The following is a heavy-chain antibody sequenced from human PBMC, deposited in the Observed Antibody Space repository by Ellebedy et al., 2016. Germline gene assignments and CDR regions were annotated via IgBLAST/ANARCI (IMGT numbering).Heavy chain of an antibody. Sequence: GGSLRLXXAASGFTFSNAWMSWVRQAPGKGLEWLSYIGSSSGTISYADSVKGRFTISRDNAKNSLFLQMNSLRDEDTAVYYCARRIAETHTGGYFDYWGQGTLVTVSS. CDR1: GFTFSNAW. CDR2: IGSSSGTI. CDR3: ARRIAETHTGGYFDY. D-gene: IGHD6-13*01. V-gene: IGHV3-48*02. J-gene: IGHJ4*02.